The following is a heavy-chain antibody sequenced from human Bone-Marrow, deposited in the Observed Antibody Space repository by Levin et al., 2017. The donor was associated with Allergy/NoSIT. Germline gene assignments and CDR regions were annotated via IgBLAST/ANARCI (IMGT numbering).Heavy chain of an antibody. Sequence: PGGSLRLSCVASGFTFSSRAMSWVRQAPGKGLEWVSAIGHSGDGTFYADSVQGRFTISRDNSKNMVYLQMNNLRAEDTAVYYCAKVNYDYVWGTYPYHFDSWGQGTLVAVSS. V-gene: IGHV3-23*01. D-gene: IGHD3-16*02. CDR3: AKVNYDYVWGTYPYHFDS. CDR1: GFTFSSRA. J-gene: IGHJ4*02. CDR2: IGHSGDGT.